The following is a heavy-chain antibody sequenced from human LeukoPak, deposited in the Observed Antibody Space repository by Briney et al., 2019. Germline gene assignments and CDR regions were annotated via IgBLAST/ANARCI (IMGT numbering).Heavy chain of an antibody. CDR1: GGSISSSSYY. V-gene: IGHV4-39*01. J-gene: IGHJ6*02. Sequence: KTSETLSLTCTVSGGSISSSSYYWGWIRQPPGKGLEWIGSIYYSGSTYYNPSLKSRVTISVDMSKNQFSLKLSSVTAADTAVYYCARHYGSGSYWAHYYYYGMDVWGQGTTVTVSS. CDR2: IYYSGST. CDR3: ARHYGSGSYWAHYYYYGMDV. D-gene: IGHD3-10*01.